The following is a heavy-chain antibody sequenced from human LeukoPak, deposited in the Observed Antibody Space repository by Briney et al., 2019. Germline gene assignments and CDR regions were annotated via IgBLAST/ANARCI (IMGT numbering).Heavy chain of an antibody. J-gene: IGHJ6*02. D-gene: IGHD6-6*01. CDR2: IYYSGST. V-gene: IGHV4-61*08. Sequence: PSETLSLTCTVSGGSISSSDYYWGWIRQPPGKGLEWIGYIYYSGSTNYNPSLKSRVTISVDTSKNQFSLKLSSVTAADTAVYYCARAQTIAARPTYYYYGMDVWGQGTTVTVSS. CDR1: GGSISSSDYY. CDR3: ARAQTIAARPTYYYYGMDV.